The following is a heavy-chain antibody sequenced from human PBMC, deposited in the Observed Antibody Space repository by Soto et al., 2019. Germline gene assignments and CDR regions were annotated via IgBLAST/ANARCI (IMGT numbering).Heavy chain of an antibody. D-gene: IGHD1-7*01. J-gene: IGHJ6*02. Sequence: GESLKISCKGSGYTFSNHWITWVRQMPGKGLEWMGGIDPSGSYIKYSPSFQGHVTISADKSISTAYLQWSSLKASDTAMYYCARLRELELPLVDYYTMDVWGQGTTVTVSS. CDR2: IDPSGSYI. CDR3: ARLRELELPLVDYYTMDV. CDR1: GYTFSNHW. V-gene: IGHV5-10-1*01.